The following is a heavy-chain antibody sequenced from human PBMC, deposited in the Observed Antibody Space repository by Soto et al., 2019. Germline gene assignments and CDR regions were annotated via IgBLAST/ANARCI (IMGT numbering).Heavy chain of an antibody. V-gene: IGHV4-31*03. CDR3: ARVDKSSGPTPIDY. D-gene: IGHD3-22*01. J-gene: IGHJ4*02. CDR1: GGSISSGGYY. CDR2: IYYSGST. Sequence: SETLSLTCTVSGGSISSGGYYWSWIRQHPGKGLEWIGYIYYSGSTYYNPSLKSRVTISVDTSKNQFSLKLSSVTAADTAVYYCARVDKSSGPTPIDYWGQGTLVTVSS.